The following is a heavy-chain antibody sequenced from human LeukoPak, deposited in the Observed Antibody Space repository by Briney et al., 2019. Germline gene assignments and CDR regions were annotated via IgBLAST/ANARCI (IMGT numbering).Heavy chain of an antibody. CDR2: LYSGGDT. CDR3: ARDRSDGFDY. V-gene: IGHV3-53*01. J-gene: IGHJ4*02. Sequence: PGGSLRLSCAASGFTLSSNSMSWVRQAPGKGLEWVSVLYSGGDTYFADSVKGRFAISRDNSKNTLYLQMSSLRTEDTAVYYCARDRSDGFDYWGQGTLVTVSS. CDR1: GFTLSSNS.